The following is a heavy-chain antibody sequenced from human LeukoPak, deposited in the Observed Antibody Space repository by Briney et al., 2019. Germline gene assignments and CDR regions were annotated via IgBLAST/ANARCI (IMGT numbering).Heavy chain of an antibody. J-gene: IGHJ4*02. Sequence: GGSLRLSCAATGFVFSSYWMIWVRQAQGNGPKWVASIGKDGSEKSYVDSVKGRFTISRDNARNSLYLQMSSLRVDDTAVYYCARDIVWLQMEYWGQGTLVSVSS. CDR3: ARDIVWLQMEY. V-gene: IGHV3-7*01. CDR2: IGKDGSEK. D-gene: IGHD5-24*01. CDR1: GFVFSSYW.